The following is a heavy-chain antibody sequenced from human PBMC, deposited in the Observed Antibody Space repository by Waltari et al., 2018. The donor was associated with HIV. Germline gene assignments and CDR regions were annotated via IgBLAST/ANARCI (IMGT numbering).Heavy chain of an antibody. D-gene: IGHD4-4*01. J-gene: IGHJ6*02. V-gene: IGHV4-39*07. CDR2: LFYPGRS. CDR3: VRDWDFSTACMDV. CDR1: GGSISRSSYF. Sequence: QLSLQESGPGLVKPSETLSLICSVSGGSISRSSYFWGWVRQSPGKNLEWIGSLFYPGRSYYNPSLERRVNISVDTSKNQLSLKVTSVTAADTAIYFCVRDWDFSTACMDVWGQGTTVAVSS.